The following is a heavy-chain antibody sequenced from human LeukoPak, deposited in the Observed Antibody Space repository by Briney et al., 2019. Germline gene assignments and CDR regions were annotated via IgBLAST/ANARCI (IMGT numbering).Heavy chain of an antibody. V-gene: IGHV4-39*01. CDR2: IYYSGST. CDR3: ARTPWDIVVVPHYYYYMDG. CDR1: GGSISSSCYY. J-gene: IGHJ6*03. Sequence: PSETLSLTCTVYGGSISSSCYYWGWLREPPGKGLEWIGSIYYSGSTYYNPSLKSRVTISVDTAKNQFSLKLSSVTAADTAVYYCARTPWDIVVVPHYYYYMDGWGKGTTVTVSS. D-gene: IGHD2-2*01.